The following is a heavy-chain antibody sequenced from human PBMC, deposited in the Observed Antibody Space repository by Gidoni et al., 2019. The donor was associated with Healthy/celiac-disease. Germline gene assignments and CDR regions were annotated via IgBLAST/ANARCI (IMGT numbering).Heavy chain of an antibody. CDR3: ARDDCSSTSCYGFDV. Sequence: VQLVESGGGLVKPGRSLRLSCAASGFPFSSYSMNWVRQAPGKGLEWVSSISSSSSYIYYADSVKGRFTISRDNAKNSLYLQMNSLRAEDTAVYYCARDDCSSTSCYGFDVWGQGTLVTVSS. D-gene: IGHD2-2*01. V-gene: IGHV3-21*01. J-gene: IGHJ4*02. CDR2: ISSSSSYI. CDR1: GFPFSSYS.